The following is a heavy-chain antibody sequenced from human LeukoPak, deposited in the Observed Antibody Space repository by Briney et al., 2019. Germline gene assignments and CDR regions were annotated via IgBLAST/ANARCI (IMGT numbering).Heavy chain of an antibody. Sequence: ASVKVSCKASGYTFTGYYMHWVRQAPGQGLEWKGRINPNSGGTNYAQKFQGRVTMTRDTSISTAYMELSRLRSDDTAVYYCARAPLYYGDQNNWFDLWGQGTLVTVSS. CDR3: ARAPLYYGDQNNWFDL. CDR1: GYTFTGYY. V-gene: IGHV1-2*06. CDR2: INPNSGGT. J-gene: IGHJ5*02. D-gene: IGHD4-17*01.